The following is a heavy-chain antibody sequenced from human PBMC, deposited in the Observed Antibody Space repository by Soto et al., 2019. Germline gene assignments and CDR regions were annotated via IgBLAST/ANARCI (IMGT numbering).Heavy chain of an antibody. Sequence: QVQLLQSGAEVKKPGSSVRVSCEASGGSFRTYSISWVRQAPGQGLEWMGAIIPIFGTVNYAQKIQGRVTITADEPTTTVYMDLSSRRSEDMTVYYCAKGAVAGTPTSYYYYGMDVWGQGTTVTVSS. J-gene: IGHJ6*02. D-gene: IGHD6-19*01. CDR2: IIPIFGTV. CDR1: GGSFRTYS. V-gene: IGHV1-69*12. CDR3: AKGAVAGTPTSYYYYGMDV.